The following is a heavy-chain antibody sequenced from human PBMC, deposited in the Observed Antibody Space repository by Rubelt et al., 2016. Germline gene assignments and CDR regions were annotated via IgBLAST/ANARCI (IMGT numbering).Heavy chain of an antibody. Sequence: QVQLVQSGAEVKKPGASVKVSCKASGYTFTSYAMHWVRQAPGQRLEWMGWINAGNGNTKNSPKFQGRGTITRETSASTAYMELSSLRSEDTAVYYCAREHPRDWYFDLWGRGTLVTVSS. CDR1: GYTFTSYA. CDR2: INAGNGNT. J-gene: IGHJ2*01. CDR3: AREHPRDWYFDL. V-gene: IGHV1-3*01.